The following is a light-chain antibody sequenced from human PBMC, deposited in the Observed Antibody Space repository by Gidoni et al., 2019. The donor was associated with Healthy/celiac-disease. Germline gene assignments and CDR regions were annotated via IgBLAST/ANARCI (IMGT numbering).Light chain of an antibody. Sequence: DIQMTQFPSSLSASVGDRVTITCQASQDISNYLNWYQQKPGKAPKLLIYDAANLETGVPTRFSGSGSGTDFTFTISRLPPEVIATYYCQQYDYLPLTFGGGTKVEIK. J-gene: IGKJ4*01. CDR2: DAA. CDR1: QDISNY. CDR3: QQYDYLPLT. V-gene: IGKV1-33*01.